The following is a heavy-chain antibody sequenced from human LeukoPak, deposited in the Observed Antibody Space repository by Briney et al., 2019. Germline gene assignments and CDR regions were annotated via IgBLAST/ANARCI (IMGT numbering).Heavy chain of an antibody. J-gene: IGHJ5*02. V-gene: IGHV4-4*07. CDR2: IYTSGST. D-gene: IGHD2-2*01. Sequence: SETLSLTCTVSGSMYNYYWSWIRQPAGKGLEWIGRIYTSGSTNYNPSLKSRVTMSVDTSKNQFSLKLSSVTAADTAVYYCARGSSTRPFDPWGQGTLVTVSS. CDR3: ARGSSTRPFDP. CDR1: GSMYNYY.